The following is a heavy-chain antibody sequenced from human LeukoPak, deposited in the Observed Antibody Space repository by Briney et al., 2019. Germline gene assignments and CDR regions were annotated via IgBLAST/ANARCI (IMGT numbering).Heavy chain of an antibody. Sequence: GGSLRLSCAASGFTFSSYAMSWVRQAPGKGLEWVSVIYSGGSTYYADSVKGRFTISRDNSKNTLYLQMNSLRAEDTAVYYCANPYYYDSTPTRYYYGMDVWGQGTTVTVSS. CDR2: IYSGGST. V-gene: IGHV3-23*03. CDR1: GFTFSSYA. J-gene: IGHJ6*02. D-gene: IGHD3-22*01. CDR3: ANPYYYDSTPTRYYYGMDV.